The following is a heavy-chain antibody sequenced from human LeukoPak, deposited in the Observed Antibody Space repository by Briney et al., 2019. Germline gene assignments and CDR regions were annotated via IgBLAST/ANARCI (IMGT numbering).Heavy chain of an antibody. Sequence: ASVKVSCKVSGYTLTELSIHWVRQAPGKGLEWMGGFDPEDGETIYAQKFQGRVTMTEDTSTDTAYMELSSLRSEDTAVYYCATDQIGGGWTYFDYWGQGTLVTVSS. D-gene: IGHD6-19*01. CDR3: ATDQIGGGWTYFDY. V-gene: IGHV1-24*01. CDR2: FDPEDGET. J-gene: IGHJ4*02. CDR1: GYTLTELS.